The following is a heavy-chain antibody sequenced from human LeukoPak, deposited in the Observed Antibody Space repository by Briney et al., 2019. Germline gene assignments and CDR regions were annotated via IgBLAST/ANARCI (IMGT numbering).Heavy chain of an antibody. V-gene: IGHV1-2*02. CDR1: GYTFTGYY. CDR3: ARDYYGSGSYYGHMDV. J-gene: IGHJ6*03. D-gene: IGHD3-10*01. Sequence: PGASVKASCKASGYTFTGYYMHWVRQAPGQGLEWMGWINPNSGGTNYAQKFQGRVTMTRDTSISTAYMELSRLRSDDTAVYYCARDYYGSGSYYGHMDVWGKGTTVTVSS. CDR2: INPNSGGT.